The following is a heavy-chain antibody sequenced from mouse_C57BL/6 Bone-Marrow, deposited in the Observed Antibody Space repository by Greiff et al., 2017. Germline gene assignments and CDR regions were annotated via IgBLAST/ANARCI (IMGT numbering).Heavy chain of an antibody. J-gene: IGHJ4*01. D-gene: IGHD1-1*01. V-gene: IGHV1-15*01. Sequence: QVQLQQSGAELVRPGASVTLSCKASGYTFTDYEMHWVKQTPVHGLEWIGAIDPETGGTAYNQKFKGKAILTADKSSSTAYMGLRSLTSEDSAVYYGTVITTAYAMDYWGKGTSVTVSS. CDR2: IDPETGGT. CDR3: TVITTAYAMDY. CDR1: GYTFTDYE.